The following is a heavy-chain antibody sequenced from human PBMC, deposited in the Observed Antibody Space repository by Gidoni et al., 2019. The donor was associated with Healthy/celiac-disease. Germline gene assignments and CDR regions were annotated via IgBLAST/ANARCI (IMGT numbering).Heavy chain of an antibody. CDR2: IWYDGSNK. CDR1: GFTFSSYG. Sequence: QVQLVESGGGVVQPGRSLRLSCAASGFTFSSYGMHWVRQAPGKGLEWVAVIWYDGSNKYYADSVKGRFTISRDNSKNTLYLQMNSLRAEDTAVYYCAIIAAAGPGSVFDYWGQGTLVTVSS. V-gene: IGHV3-33*01. CDR3: AIIAAAGPGSVFDY. D-gene: IGHD6-13*01. J-gene: IGHJ4*02.